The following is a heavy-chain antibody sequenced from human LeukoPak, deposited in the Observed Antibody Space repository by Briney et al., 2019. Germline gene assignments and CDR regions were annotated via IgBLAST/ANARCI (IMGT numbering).Heavy chain of an antibody. CDR3: ARRGVGGSWPIDY. CDR2: IYHSGST. D-gene: IGHD6-13*01. J-gene: IGHJ4*02. V-gene: IGHV4-4*02. Sequence: SSETLSLTCAGSGDSFSSRNWWSWVRQPPGKGLEWIGEIYHSGSTNYNPSLKSRVTISVDKSKNHFSLKLNSVTAADTAVYYCARRGVGGSWPIDYWGQGTLVTVSP. CDR1: GDSFSSRNW.